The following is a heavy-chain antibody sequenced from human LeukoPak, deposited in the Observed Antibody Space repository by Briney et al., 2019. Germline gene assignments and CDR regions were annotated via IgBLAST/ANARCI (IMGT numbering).Heavy chain of an antibody. CDR2: ISGSGVST. CDR1: GFTFSDYA. D-gene: IGHD1-26*01. V-gene: IGHV3-23*01. CDR3: AKSATVGTTGWHFDY. J-gene: IGHJ4*02. Sequence: GGSLRLSCAASGFTFSDYAMNWVRQTPGKGLEWVSEISGSGVSTYYADSVKGRFTISRDNSENTMYLQMNSLRSEDTAVYYCAKSATVGTTGWHFDYWGQGTLVTVSS.